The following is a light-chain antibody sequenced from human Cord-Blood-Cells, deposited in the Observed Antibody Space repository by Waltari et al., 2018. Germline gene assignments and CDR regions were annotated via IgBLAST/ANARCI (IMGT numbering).Light chain of an antibody. CDR2: EAS. CDR1: QSISSW. Sequence: DIQMTQSPSTLSASVGDRVTITCRASQSISSWLAWYQQKPGKAPKLLIQEASSLESGVPSRFSGSGSGTEFTLTISSLQPDDFATYYCQQYRTFGQGTKVEIK. V-gene: IGKV1-5*03. J-gene: IGKJ1*01. CDR3: QQYRT.